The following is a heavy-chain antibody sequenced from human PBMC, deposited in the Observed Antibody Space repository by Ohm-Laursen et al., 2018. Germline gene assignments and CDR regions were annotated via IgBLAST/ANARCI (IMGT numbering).Heavy chain of an antibody. D-gene: IGHD6-13*01. CDR3: ARGGRSSSWSVDYYGMDV. CDR2: IYYSGST. CDR1: GGSISSYY. J-gene: IGHJ6*02. V-gene: IGHV4-59*01. Sequence: SETLSLTCPVSGGSISSYYWSWIRQPPGKGLEWIGYIYYSGSTNYNPSLKSRVTISVDTSKNQFSLKLSSVTAADTAVYYCARGGRSSSWSVDYYGMDVWGQGTTVTVSS.